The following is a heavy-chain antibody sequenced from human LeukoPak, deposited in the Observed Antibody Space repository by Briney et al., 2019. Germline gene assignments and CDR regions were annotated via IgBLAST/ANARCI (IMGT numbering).Heavy chain of an antibody. D-gene: IGHD2-2*01. J-gene: IGHJ4*02. V-gene: IGHV3-30*19. Sequence: LGGSLRLSCAASGFTFSTYGMHWVRQAPGKGLEWVAFIDYGGSYKYYADSAKGRFTISRDNSRNTLYLQMNSLRVEDTAVYYCARTILPAPDYWGQGTLVTVSS. CDR2: IDYGGSYK. CDR1: GFTFSTYG. CDR3: ARTILPAPDY.